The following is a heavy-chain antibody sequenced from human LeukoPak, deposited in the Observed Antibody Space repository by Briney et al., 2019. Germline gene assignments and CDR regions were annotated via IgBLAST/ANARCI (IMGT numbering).Heavy chain of an antibody. CDR2: IYYSGST. D-gene: IGHD4-17*01. CDR3: ARAGGGGFYGDCGYFDY. J-gene: IGHJ4*02. V-gene: IGHV4-59*01. Sequence: SETLSLTCTVSGCSISSYYWSWIRQPPGKGLEWIGYIYYSGSTNYNPSLKSRVTISVDTSKNQFSLKLSSVTAADTAVYYCARAGGGGFYGDCGYFDYWGQGTLVTVSS. CDR1: GCSISSYY.